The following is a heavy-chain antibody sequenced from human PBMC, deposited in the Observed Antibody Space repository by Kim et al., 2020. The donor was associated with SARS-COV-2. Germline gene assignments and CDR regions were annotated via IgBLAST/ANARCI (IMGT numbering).Heavy chain of an antibody. Sequence: SETLSLTCAVYGGSFSGYYWSWIRQPPGKGLEWIGEINHSGSTNYNPSLKSRVTISVDTSKNQFSLKLSSVTAADTAVYYCARGDCSSTSCVAGKLVGGIDPWGQGTLVTVSS. CDR3: ARGDCSSTSCVAGKLVGGIDP. CDR1: GGSFSGYY. CDR2: INHSGST. J-gene: IGHJ5*02. V-gene: IGHV4-34*01. D-gene: IGHD2-2*01.